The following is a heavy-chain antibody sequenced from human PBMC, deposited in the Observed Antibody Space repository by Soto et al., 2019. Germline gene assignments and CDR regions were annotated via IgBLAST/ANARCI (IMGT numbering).Heavy chain of an antibody. CDR3: ARLQDSSSLENYYYYGMDV. V-gene: IGHV5-51*01. Sequence: GESLKISCKGSGYSFTSYWIGWVRQMPGKGLEWMGIIYPGDSDTRYSPSFQGQVTISADKSISTAYLQWSSLKASDTAMYYCARLQDSSSLENYYYYGMDVWGQGTTVTVSS. D-gene: IGHD6-6*01. J-gene: IGHJ6*02. CDR1: GYSFTSYW. CDR2: IYPGDSDT.